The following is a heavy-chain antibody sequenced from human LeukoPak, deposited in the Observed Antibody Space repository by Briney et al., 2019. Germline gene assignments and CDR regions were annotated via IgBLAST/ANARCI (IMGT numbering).Heavy chain of an antibody. D-gene: IGHD3-10*01. CDR2: IYYSGST. CDR3: ARGYGSGSYYRLNWFDP. CDR1: GGSISSYY. V-gene: IGHV4-59*12. Sequence: SETLSLTCTVSGGSISSYYWSWIRQPAGKGLEWIGYIYYSGSTNYNPSLKSRVTISVDTSKNQFSLKLSSVTAADTAVYYCARGYGSGSYYRLNWFDPWGQGTLVTVSS. J-gene: IGHJ5*02.